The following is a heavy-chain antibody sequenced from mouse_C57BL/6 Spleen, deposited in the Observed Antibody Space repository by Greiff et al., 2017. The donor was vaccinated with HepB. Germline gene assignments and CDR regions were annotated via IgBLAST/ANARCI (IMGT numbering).Heavy chain of an antibody. Sequence: LVESGAELVRPGASVTLSCKASGYTFTDYEMHWVKQTPVHGLEWIGAIDPETGGTAYNQKFKGKAILTADKSSSTAYMELRSLTSEDSAVYYCTKDHYYAMDYWGQGTSVTVSS. CDR1: GYTFTDYE. CDR2: IDPETGGT. J-gene: IGHJ4*01. CDR3: TKDHYYAMDY. V-gene: IGHV1-15*01.